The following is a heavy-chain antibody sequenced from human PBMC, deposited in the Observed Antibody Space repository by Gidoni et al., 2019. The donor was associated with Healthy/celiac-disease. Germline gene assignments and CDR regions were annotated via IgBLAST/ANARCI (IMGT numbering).Heavy chain of an antibody. V-gene: IGHV1-69*01. Sequence: QVQLVQSGAEVKKPGSSVKVSCKASGGNFSSYAISWVRQAPGQGLEWMGGIIPIFGTANYAQKFQGRVTITAAESTSTAYMERSSLRSEDTAVYYCARDGVGSGKLGWFDPWGQGTLVTVSS. D-gene: IGHD1-26*01. CDR1: GGNFSSYA. J-gene: IGHJ5*02. CDR2: IIPIFGTA. CDR3: ARDGVGSGKLGWFDP.